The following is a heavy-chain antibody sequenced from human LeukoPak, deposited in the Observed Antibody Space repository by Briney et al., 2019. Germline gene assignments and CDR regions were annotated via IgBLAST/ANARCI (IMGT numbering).Heavy chain of an antibody. D-gene: IGHD3-9*01. CDR1: GLTFNTYG. V-gene: IGHV3-30*04. Sequence: GTSLRLSCAASGLTFNTYGIHWVRQAPGKGPEWVAVISNDGVNKYYTDSVRGRFTISRDNSKNTVYLQMNSLRVEDTAVYYCETTHISHPILSGYFDYWGQATLVAVS. J-gene: IGHJ4*02. CDR2: ISNDGVNK. CDR3: ETTHISHPILSGYFDY.